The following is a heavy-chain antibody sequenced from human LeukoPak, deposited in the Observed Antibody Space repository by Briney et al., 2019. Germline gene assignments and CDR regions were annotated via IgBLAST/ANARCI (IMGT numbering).Heavy chain of an antibody. J-gene: IGHJ4*02. CDR2: INHSGST. CDR3: ARQRGDFDY. D-gene: IGHD3-10*01. Sequence: PSETLSLTCAVYGGSFSGYYWSWIRQPPGKGLEWIGEINHSGSTKYNPSLKSRLTISVDTSRKWFSLKVTSVTAADTAVYYCARQRGDFDYWGQGILVTVSS. V-gene: IGHV4-34*01. CDR1: GGSFSGYY.